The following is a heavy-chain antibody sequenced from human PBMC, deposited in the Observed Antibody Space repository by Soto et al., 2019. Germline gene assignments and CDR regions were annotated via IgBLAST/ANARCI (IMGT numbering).Heavy chain of an antibody. V-gene: IGHV4-4*07. D-gene: IGHD3-9*01. CDR2: IYISGST. J-gene: IGHJ4*02. CDR3: ARERRYLDRVLVFDY. CDR1: GGSISSYY. Sequence: SSETLSLTCTVSGGSISSYYWSWIRQPAGKGLEWIGRIYISGSTNYNPSLKSRVTLSVDTSKDQFSLKLSSVTAADTAVYYCARERRYLDRVLVFDYWGEGALVTVSS.